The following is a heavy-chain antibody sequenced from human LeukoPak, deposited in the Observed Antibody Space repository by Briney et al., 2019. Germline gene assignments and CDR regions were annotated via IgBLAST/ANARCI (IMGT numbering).Heavy chain of an antibody. CDR3: ASSAYCGGDCYSPLYYFDY. V-gene: IGHV1-69*01. D-gene: IGHD2-21*02. J-gene: IGHJ4*02. CDR1: GGTFSSYA. Sequence: GSSVKVSCKASGGTFSSYAISWVRQAPGQGLEGMGGIIPIFGTANYAQKFQGRVTITADESTSTACMELSSLRSEDTAVYYCASSAYCGGDCYSPLYYFDYWGQGTLVTVSS. CDR2: IIPIFGTA.